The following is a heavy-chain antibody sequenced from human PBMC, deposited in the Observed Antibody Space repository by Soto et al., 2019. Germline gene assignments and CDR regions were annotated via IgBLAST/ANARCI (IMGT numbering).Heavy chain of an antibody. J-gene: IGHJ5*02. D-gene: IGHD2-21*01. CDR3: ATSMRHTLDP. CDR2: INQDGSDK. CDR1: GFTFGIHW. Sequence: EVQVVESGGGLVQPGGSLRLSCTASGFTFGIHWMTWVRQVPGKGLEWVANINQDGSDKYYVDSVKGRFIISRDNAKDSVYLKMNSLRVEDTAVYYCATSMRHTLDPWGQGNLVTVS. V-gene: IGHV3-7*01.